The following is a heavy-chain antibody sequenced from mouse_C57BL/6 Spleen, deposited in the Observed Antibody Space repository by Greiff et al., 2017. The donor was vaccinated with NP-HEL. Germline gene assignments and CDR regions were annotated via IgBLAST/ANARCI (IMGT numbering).Heavy chain of an antibody. Sequence: QVQLQQSGPGLVQPSQSLSITCTVSGFSLTSYGVHWVRQSPGKGLEWLGVIWSGGSTDYNAAFISRLSISKDNSKSQVFFKMNSLQADDTAIYYCARRGHYYGMAYWGQGTLVTVSA. CDR2: IWSGGST. CDR1: GFSLTSYG. CDR3: ARRGHYYGMAY. J-gene: IGHJ3*01. D-gene: IGHD1-1*01. V-gene: IGHV2-2*01.